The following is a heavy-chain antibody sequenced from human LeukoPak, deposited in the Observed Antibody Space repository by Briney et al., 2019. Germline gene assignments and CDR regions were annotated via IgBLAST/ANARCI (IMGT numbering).Heavy chain of an antibody. J-gene: IGHJ4*02. CDR2: INPSGGST. CDR1: GYTFTSYY. CDR3: ARGRNIAVGGTSLVAH. Sequence: ASVKVSCKASGYTFTSYYMHWVRQAPGQGLEWMGIINPSGGSTSYAQKFQGRVTMTRDTSISTAYMELSSLRSDDTAVYYCARGRNIAVGGTSLVAHWGQGTLVTVSS. D-gene: IGHD6-13*01. V-gene: IGHV1-46*01.